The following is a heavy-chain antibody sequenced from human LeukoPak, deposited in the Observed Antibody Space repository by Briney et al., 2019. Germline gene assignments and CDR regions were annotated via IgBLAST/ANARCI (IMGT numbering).Heavy chain of an antibody. V-gene: IGHV4-59*08. D-gene: IGHD6-13*01. CDR2: IYYSGST. Sequence: PSETLSLTCTVSGGSISSYYWSWIRQPPGKGLEWIGYIYYSGSTNYNPSLKSRVTISVDTSKNQFSLKLSSVTAADTAVYYCARHPSPVYSSSWYLWAYGYYGMDAWGQGTTVTVSS. J-gene: IGHJ6*02. CDR3: ARHPSPVYSSSWYLWAYGYYGMDA. CDR1: GGSISSYY.